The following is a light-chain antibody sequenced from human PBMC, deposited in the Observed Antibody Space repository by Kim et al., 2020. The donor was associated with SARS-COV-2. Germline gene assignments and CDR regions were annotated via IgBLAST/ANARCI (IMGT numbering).Light chain of an antibody. CDR1: RSNIGNNY. V-gene: IGLV1-51*01. CDR2: DNN. CDR3: GTWDTSLTAGV. J-gene: IGLJ2*01. Sequence: GQGGTIPCSGNRSNIGNNYVAWYQQFPGTAPKLLIYDNNKRASGIPDRFSGSKSGTSATLGITGLQTGDEADYHCGTWDTSLTAGVFGGGTQLTVL.